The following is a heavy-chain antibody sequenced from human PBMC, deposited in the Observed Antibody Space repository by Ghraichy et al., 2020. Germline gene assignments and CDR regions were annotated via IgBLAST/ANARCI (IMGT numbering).Heavy chain of an antibody. CDR2: ISGSGGST. CDR3: AKDGSYSSSWYYYYYYGIDV. CDR1: GFTFSSYA. J-gene: IGHJ6*02. Sequence: GGSLRLSCAASGFTFSSYAMSWVRQAPGKGLEWVSAISGSGGSTYYADSVKGRFTISRDNSKNTLYLQMNSLRAEDTAVYYCAKDGSYSSSWYYYYYYGIDVWGQGTTVTVSS. D-gene: IGHD6-13*01. V-gene: IGHV3-23*01.